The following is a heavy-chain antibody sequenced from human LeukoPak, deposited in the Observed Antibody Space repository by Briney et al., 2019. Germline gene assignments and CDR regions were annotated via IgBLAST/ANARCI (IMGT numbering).Heavy chain of an antibody. J-gene: IGHJ4*02. Sequence: ASVKVSCKASGYTFTRYYMHSVRQAPGQGLEWMGIINPSGGTTRSAQKFQGRVTMTWDTSTSTFYMELSSLTSDSTAVYCCARDHYYDPNCHYLDYWGQGTLVTVSS. CDR1: GYTFTRYY. CDR2: INPSGGTT. D-gene: IGHD3-22*01. CDR3: ARDHYYDPNCHYLDY. V-gene: IGHV1-46*01.